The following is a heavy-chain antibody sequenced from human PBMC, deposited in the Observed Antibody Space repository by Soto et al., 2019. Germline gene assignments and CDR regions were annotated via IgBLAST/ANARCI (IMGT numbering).Heavy chain of an antibody. CDR1: GYTFTSYE. CDR3: ARGELLWFGELLR. J-gene: IGHJ4*02. CDR2: MNPNSGDT. Sequence: QVQLVQSGAEVKKPGASVKVSCKASGYTFTSYEINWVRQATGQGLEWMGWMNPNSGDTGYAQKFQGRVPMTRNTSISTAYMELSSLRSEYTAVYYCARGELLWFGELLRWGQGTLVTVSS. V-gene: IGHV1-8*01. D-gene: IGHD3-10*01.